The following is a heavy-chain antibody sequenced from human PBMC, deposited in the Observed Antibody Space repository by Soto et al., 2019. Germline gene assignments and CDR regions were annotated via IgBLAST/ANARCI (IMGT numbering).Heavy chain of an antibody. J-gene: IGHJ4*02. CDR3: ARVPRWYYDSSGLDY. CDR2: IIPIFGTA. CDR1: GGTFSSYA. Sequence: GASVKVSCKASGGTFSSYAISWVRQAPGQGLEWMGGIIPIFGTANYAQKFQGRVTITADESTSTAYMELSSLRSEDTAVYYCARVPRWYYDSSGLDYWGQGTLVTVSS. V-gene: IGHV1-69*13. D-gene: IGHD3-22*01.